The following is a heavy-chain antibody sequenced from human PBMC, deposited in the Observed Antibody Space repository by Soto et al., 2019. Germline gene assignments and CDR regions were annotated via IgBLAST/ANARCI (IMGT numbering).Heavy chain of an antibody. CDR1: GGSISRCCYS. Sequence: TLSLTFAVSGGSISRCCYSWSWIRQPPGKGLEWIGYIYHSGSTYYNPSLKSRVTISVDRSKNQFSLKLSSVTAADTAVYYCARVLDYGDYYFDYWGQGTLVTVSS. J-gene: IGHJ4*02. CDR3: ARVLDYGDYYFDY. V-gene: IGHV4-30-2*01. D-gene: IGHD4-17*01. CDR2: IYHSGST.